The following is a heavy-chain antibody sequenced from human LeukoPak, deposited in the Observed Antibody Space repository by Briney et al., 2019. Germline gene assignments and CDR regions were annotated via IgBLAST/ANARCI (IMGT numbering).Heavy chain of an antibody. CDR1: GFTFSSYA. V-gene: IGHV3-30-3*01. D-gene: IGHD2-2*01. CDR3: AKDVDQLPPASVDY. J-gene: IGHJ4*02. CDR2: ISYDGSNK. Sequence: GGSLRLSCAASGFTFSSYAMSWVRQAPGKGLEWVAVISYDGSNKYYADSVKGRFTISRDNSKNTLYLQMNSLRAEDTAVYYCAKDVDQLPPASVDYWGQGTLVTVSS.